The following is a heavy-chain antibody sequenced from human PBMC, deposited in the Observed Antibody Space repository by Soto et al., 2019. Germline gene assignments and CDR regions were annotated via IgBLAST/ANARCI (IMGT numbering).Heavy chain of an antibody. CDR1: GCTLSSYS. CDR2: ISSSSSTI. Sequence: SLRLSCAASGCTLSSYSMNWVRQAPGKGLEGVSYISSSSSTIYYADSVKGRFTISRDNAKNSLYLQMNSLRDEDTAVYYCARDRGYYDSSGYYYYYYGMDVWGQGTTVTVSS. CDR3: ARDRGYYDSSGYYYYYYGMDV. J-gene: IGHJ6*02. D-gene: IGHD3-22*01. V-gene: IGHV3-48*02.